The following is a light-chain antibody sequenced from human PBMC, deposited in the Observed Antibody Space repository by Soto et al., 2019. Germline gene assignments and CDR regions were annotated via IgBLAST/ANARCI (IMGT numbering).Light chain of an antibody. V-gene: IGKV2-30*02. CDR2: KVS. J-gene: IGKJ1*01. Sequence: DVVLTQSPLSLPLALGQPASISCRSSQGLVHRDGHTYLTWFHLRPVQSPRRLICKVSYWDSGVAYRFRGDGFCTNFTLKSSSVEAEYVGSYLCMQGTHWPWILGQGTKLEF. CDR3: MQGTHWPWI. CDR1: QGLVHRDGHTY.